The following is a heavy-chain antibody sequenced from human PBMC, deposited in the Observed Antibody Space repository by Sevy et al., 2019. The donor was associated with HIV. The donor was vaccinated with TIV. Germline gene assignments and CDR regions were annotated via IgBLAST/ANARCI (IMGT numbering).Heavy chain of an antibody. CDR1: GFTFSSYA. CDR3: VRFREMGGYYYYGMDV. Sequence: GGSLRLSCSASGFTFSSYAMHWVRQAPGKGLEYVSAISSNGGSTYYADSVKGRFTISRDNSKNTLYLQMSSLRAEDTAVYYCVRFREMGGYYYYGMDVWGQRTTVTVSS. V-gene: IGHV3-64D*06. J-gene: IGHJ6*02. D-gene: IGHD3-10*01. CDR2: ISSNGGST.